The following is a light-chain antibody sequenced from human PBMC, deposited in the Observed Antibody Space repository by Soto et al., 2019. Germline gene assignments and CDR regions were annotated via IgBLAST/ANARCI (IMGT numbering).Light chain of an antibody. CDR1: SGHSSYA. Sequence: QLVLTQSPSASASLGASVKLTCTLSSGHSSYAIAWHQQQPEKGPRYLMKLNSDGSHSKGDGIPDRFSGSSSGAERYLTISSLQSEDGGDYSCPPWGTGIQVFGGGTKLTVL. J-gene: IGLJ2*01. V-gene: IGLV4-69*01. CDR3: PPWGTGIQV. CDR2: LNSDGSH.